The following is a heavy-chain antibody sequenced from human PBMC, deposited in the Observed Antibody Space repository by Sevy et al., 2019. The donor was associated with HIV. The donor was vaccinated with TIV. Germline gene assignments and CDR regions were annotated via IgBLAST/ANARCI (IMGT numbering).Heavy chain of an antibody. CDR3: VKRKLLRDYFYYMDV. J-gene: IGHJ6*03. CDR1: GFTFSNSA. V-gene: IGHV3-23*01. CDR2: IRGSGDGI. Sequence: GGSLRLSCAVSGFTFSNSAMSWVRQAPGKGLQWVSFIRGSGDGIFYADSAKGRFTISRDNSKNTLYLQMNALRVEDTAVYYCVKRKLLRDYFYYMDVWGKGTTVTVSS.